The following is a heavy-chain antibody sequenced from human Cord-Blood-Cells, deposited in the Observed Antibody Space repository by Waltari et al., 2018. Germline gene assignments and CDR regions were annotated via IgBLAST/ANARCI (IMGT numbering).Heavy chain of an antibody. V-gene: IGHV4-38-2*02. CDR2: IYHSGST. CDR1: GYSINSGYY. J-gene: IGHJ2*01. Sequence: QVQLQESGPGLVKPSETLSLTCTVSGYSINSGYYWGWIRQHAGTGMEWSGSIYHSGSTDYNPALQSGVAISVDTYKDQLSLKLSSVPAADTAVYYCARGEADGSSSWYFDLWGRGTLVTVSS. D-gene: IGHD6-6*01. CDR3: ARGEADGSSSWYFDL.